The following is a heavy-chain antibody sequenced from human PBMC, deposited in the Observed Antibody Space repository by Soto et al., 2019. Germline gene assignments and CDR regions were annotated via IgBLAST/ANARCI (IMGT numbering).Heavy chain of an antibody. V-gene: IGHV4-61*01. D-gene: IGHD3-3*01. CDR2: IYYSGST. CDR1: GGSVSSGSYY. Sequence: SETLSLTCTVSGGSVSSGSYYWSWIRQPPGKGLEWIGYIYYSGSTNYNPSLKSRVTISVDTSKNQFSLKLSSVTAADTAVYYCARDLTRYYDFWSGYWPYYYGMDVWGQGTTVTVSS. J-gene: IGHJ6*02. CDR3: ARDLTRYYDFWSGYWPYYYGMDV.